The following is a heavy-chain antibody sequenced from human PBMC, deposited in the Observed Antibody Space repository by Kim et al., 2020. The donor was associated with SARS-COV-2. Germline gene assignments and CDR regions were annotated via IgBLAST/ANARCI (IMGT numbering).Heavy chain of an antibody. D-gene: IGHD4-17*01. CDR3: ARDMTTVGTVYYYYYGMDV. J-gene: IGHJ6*02. Sequence: GGSLRLSCAASGFTFSSYWMHWVRQAPGKGLVWVSRINSDGSSTSYADSVKGRFTISRDNAKNTLYLQMNSLRAEDTAVYYCARDMTTVGTVYYYYYGMDVWGQGTTVTVSS. V-gene: IGHV3-74*01. CDR2: INSDGSST. CDR1: GFTFSSYW.